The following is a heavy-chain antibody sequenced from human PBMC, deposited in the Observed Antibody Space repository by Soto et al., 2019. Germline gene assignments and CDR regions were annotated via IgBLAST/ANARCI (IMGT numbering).Heavy chain of an antibody. Sequence: GGSLRLSCTASGLTFSSYGMHWVRQAPAKGLEWVAVMSYDGSNKYYADSVKGRFTISRDSSKNTLYLQMNSLRAEDTAVYDCAKEVQAKERAVYGMDVWGQGTTVTVSS. J-gene: IGHJ6*02. D-gene: IGHD1-1*01. CDR2: MSYDGSNK. CDR1: GLTFSSYG. CDR3: AKEVQAKERAVYGMDV. V-gene: IGHV3-30*18.